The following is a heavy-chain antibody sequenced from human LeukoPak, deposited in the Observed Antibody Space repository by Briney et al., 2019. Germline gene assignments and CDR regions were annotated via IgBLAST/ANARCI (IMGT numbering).Heavy chain of an antibody. Sequence: GGSLRLSCAASGFTFSSYSMNWVRQAPGKGLEWVSSISSSSSYIYYADSVKGRFTIYRDKAKNSMYLEMNSLRAEDTAVYYCARPVRGADGFDIWGQGTMVTVS. CDR1: GFTFSSYS. CDR2: ISSSSSYI. CDR3: ARPVRGADGFDI. V-gene: IGHV3-21*01. J-gene: IGHJ3*02. D-gene: IGHD3-10*02.